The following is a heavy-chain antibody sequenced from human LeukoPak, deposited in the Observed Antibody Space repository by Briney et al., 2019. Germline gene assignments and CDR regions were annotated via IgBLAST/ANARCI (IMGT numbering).Heavy chain of an antibody. V-gene: IGHV3-7*01. Sequence: GGSLRLSCAASGFTFMTYWMNWVRQAPGKGLEWVAFINEDGTEKSYVDSVKGRFTISRDNAKKSLYLQMNSPRAEDTAVYYCARERGGYSYGSFDYWGQGTLVTVSS. CDR3: ARERGGYSYGSFDY. J-gene: IGHJ4*02. CDR2: INEDGTEK. CDR1: GFTFMTYW. D-gene: IGHD5-18*01.